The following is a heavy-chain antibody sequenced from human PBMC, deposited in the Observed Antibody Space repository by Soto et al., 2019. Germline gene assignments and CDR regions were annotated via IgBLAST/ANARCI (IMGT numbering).Heavy chain of an antibody. CDR3: ARTESSGWSTRYGMDV. D-gene: IGHD6-19*01. J-gene: IGHJ6*02. Sequence: GGSLRLSCAASGFTFGNFAMSWVRQAPGKGLEWVSGISGSGGSTYYADSVKGRFTISRANPKNTLYLQMNSLRAEDTATFYCARTESSGWSTRYGMDVWGQGTTVTVSS. CDR1: GFTFGNFA. V-gene: IGHV3-23*01. CDR2: ISGSGGST.